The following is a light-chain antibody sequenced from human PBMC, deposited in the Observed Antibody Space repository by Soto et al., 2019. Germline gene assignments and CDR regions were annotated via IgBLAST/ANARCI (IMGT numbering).Light chain of an antibody. CDR2: GAS. Sequence: DIVMTQSPAALSVSPGERATLSCRASQSVGSSVAWYQQKPGQAPRFLMYGASTRAAGVPARFSGSGSGTEFSLTISSRQSEDFAFYYCQLYNTWPPGTFGQGTKLEIK. CDR3: QLYNTWPPGT. CDR1: QSVGSS. V-gene: IGKV3-15*01. J-gene: IGKJ2*02.